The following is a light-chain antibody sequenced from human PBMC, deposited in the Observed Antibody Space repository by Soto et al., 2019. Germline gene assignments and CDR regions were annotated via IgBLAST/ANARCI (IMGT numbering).Light chain of an antibody. CDR3: QKCDYPPI. CDR2: DAS. J-gene: IGKJ3*01. CDR1: HDITSY. Sequence: DIQMTQSPSSLSASVGDRVTITCQASHDITSYLNWYQHKPGKAPKLLIYDASIFEAGVPSRFSGSGSGTNFTFTISSLQPEDVATYYCQKCDYPPIFGPGTTVDF. V-gene: IGKV1-33*01.